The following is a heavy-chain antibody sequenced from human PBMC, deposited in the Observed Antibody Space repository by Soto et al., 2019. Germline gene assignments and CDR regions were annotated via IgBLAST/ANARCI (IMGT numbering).Heavy chain of an antibody. Sequence: SETLSLTCAVYGGSFSGYYWSWIRQPPGKGLEWIGEINHSGSTNYNPSLKSRVTISVDTSKNQFSLKLSSVTAADTAVYYCARRYYGSGSYYPPDYWGQGTLVTVSS. J-gene: IGHJ4*02. V-gene: IGHV4-34*01. CDR2: INHSGST. D-gene: IGHD3-10*01. CDR3: ARRYYGSGSYYPPDY. CDR1: GGSFSGYY.